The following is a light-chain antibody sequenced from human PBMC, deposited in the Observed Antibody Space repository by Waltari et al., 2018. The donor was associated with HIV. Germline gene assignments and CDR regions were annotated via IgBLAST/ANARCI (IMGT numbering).Light chain of an antibody. CDR1: QSVSDNY. Sequence: SLSPGETAIVSSRASQSVSDNYLAWYQQKAGQAPRLLMYGVSTRATGIPDRFSGSGSGTDFTLTISGLEPEDFAIYYCQQYASSSFSFGPGTKVEIK. CDR2: GVS. CDR3: QQYASSSFS. V-gene: IGKV3-20*01. J-gene: IGKJ3*01.